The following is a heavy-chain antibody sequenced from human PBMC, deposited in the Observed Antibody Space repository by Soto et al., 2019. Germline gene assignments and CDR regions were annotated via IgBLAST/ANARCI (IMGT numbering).Heavy chain of an antibody. CDR2: TGSWTGPG. V-gene: IGHV1-69*06. CDR1: GGSLSTTP. CDR3: ARRDSGGFYRFFDS. Sequence: QVQLVQSGTEVKKPGSSVKVSCKASGGSLSTTPISWVRQAPGQGLEWMGGTGSWTGPGNHAQKFQGRLTVTADNSTSTVYMELTNLSSEDTAVYYCARRDSGGFYRFFDSWGQGTLVTVS. D-gene: IGHD2-15*01. J-gene: IGHJ4*02.